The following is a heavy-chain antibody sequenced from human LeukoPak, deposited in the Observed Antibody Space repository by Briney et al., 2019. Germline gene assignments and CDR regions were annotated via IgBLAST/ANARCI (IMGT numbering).Heavy chain of an antibody. D-gene: IGHD6-13*01. Sequence: SQTLSPTCTVSGGSISSGDYYWSWIRQPPGKGLEWIGYIYYSGSTYYNPSLKSRVTISVDTSKNQFSLKLSSVTAADTAVYYCARDFIATTGAFDIWGQGTMVTVS. CDR1: GGSISSGDYY. V-gene: IGHV4-30-4*08. CDR3: ARDFIATTGAFDI. J-gene: IGHJ3*02. CDR2: IYYSGST.